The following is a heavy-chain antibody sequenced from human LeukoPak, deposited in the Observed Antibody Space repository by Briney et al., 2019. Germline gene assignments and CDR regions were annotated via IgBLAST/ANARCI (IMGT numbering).Heavy chain of an antibody. D-gene: IGHD4-17*01. J-gene: IGHJ4*02. CDR1: GFSLTSHG. CDR2: IGYDGTFK. V-gene: IGHV3-30*02. Sequence: PGGSLRLSCAASGFSLTSHGMHWVRQGPGKGLEWGAFIGYDGTFKYYADSVKGRFTISRDTSESTLYLLMNSMRAEDTAVYYCARDRHDYGDYGSFDYWGQGTLVTVSS. CDR3: ARDRHDYGDYGSFDY.